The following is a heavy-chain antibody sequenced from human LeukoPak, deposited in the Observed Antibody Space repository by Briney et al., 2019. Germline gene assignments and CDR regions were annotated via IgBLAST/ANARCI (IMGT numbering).Heavy chain of an antibody. V-gene: IGHV3-74*01. CDR1: GFTFSSYW. CDR2: INSDGSST. J-gene: IGHJ6*03. Sequence: PGGSLRLSCAASGFTFSSYWMHWVRQAPGKRLVWVSRINSDGSSTSYADSVKGRFTISRDNAKNTLYLQMNSLRAEDTAVYYCARGGYDFWSGYAPSGDYYMDVWGKGTTVTVSS. D-gene: IGHD3-3*01. CDR3: ARGGYDFWSGYAPSGDYYMDV.